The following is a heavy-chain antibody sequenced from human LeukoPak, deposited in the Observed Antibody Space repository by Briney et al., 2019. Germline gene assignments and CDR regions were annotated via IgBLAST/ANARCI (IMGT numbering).Heavy chain of an antibody. D-gene: IGHD3-16*01. Sequence: SETLSLTCTVSGGSISSGDYYWSRIRQPPGKGLEWIGYIYYSGSTYYNPSLKSRVTISLDTSKNQFSLKLSSVTAADTAVYYCASFNPVGGQLFDYWGQGTLVTVSS. J-gene: IGHJ4*02. CDR2: IYYSGST. CDR1: GGSISSGDYY. V-gene: IGHV4-30-4*08. CDR3: ASFNPVGGQLFDY.